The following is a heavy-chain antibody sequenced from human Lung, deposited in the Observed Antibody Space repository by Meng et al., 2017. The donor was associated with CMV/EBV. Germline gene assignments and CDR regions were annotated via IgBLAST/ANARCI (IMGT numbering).Heavy chain of an antibody. Sequence: SETXSLXXTVSGGSISSGDYYWSWIRQPPGKGLEWIGYIYYSGSTYYNPSPKSRVTISVDTSKNQFSLKLSSVTAADTAVYYCAKGGIAARPGFLYYYYYGMDVWGQGTTVXVSS. J-gene: IGHJ6*02. CDR1: GGSISSGDYY. CDR3: AKGGIAARPGFLYYYYYGMDV. CDR2: IYYSGST. V-gene: IGHV4-30-4*08. D-gene: IGHD6-6*01.